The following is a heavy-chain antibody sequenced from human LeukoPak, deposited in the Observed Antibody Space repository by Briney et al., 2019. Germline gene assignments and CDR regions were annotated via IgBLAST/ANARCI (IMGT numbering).Heavy chain of an antibody. V-gene: IGHV4-30-4*07. J-gene: IGHJ5*02. CDR2: IYYSGST. D-gene: IGHD2/OR15-2a*01. CDR3: ARHSMRYNWFDP. CDR1: GGSISSGGYS. Sequence: RSETLSLTCAVSGGSISSGGYSWSWIRQPPGKGLEWIGYIYYSGSTYYNPSLKSRVIISVDTSKNQISLKLSSVTASDTAVYYCARHSMRYNWFDPWGQGTLVTVSS.